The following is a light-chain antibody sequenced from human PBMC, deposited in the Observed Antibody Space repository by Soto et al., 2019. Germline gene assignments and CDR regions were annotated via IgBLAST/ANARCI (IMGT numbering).Light chain of an antibody. CDR1: QSVSSY. V-gene: IGKV3-11*01. CDR2: DAS. CDR3: QQRSNWPT. Sequence: ESVLTQSPGTLSLSPGERATLSFRASQSVSSYLAWYQQKPGQAPRLLIYDASNRATGIPARFSGSGSGTDFTLTISSLEPEDFAVYYCQQRSNWPTFGQGTKVDI. J-gene: IGKJ1*01.